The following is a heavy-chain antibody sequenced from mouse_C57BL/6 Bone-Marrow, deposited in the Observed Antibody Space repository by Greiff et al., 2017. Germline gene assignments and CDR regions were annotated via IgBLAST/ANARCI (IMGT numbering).Heavy chain of an antibody. J-gene: IGHJ3*01. V-gene: IGHV1-15*01. Sequence: VQLKQSGAELVRPGASVTLSCKASGYTFTDYEMHWVKQTPVHGLEWIGAIDPETGGTAYNQKFKGKAILTADKSSSTAYMELRSLTSEDSAVYYCTRRGDGYDGAWFAYWGQGTLVTVSA. CDR2: IDPETGGT. CDR1: GYTFTDYE. CDR3: TRRGDGYDGAWFAY. D-gene: IGHD2-2*01.